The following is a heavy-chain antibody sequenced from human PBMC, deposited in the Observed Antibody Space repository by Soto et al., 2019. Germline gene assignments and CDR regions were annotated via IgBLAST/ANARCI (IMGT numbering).Heavy chain of an antibody. Sequence: SETLXLTCIVYGGSVSSGSYYWSWIRQPPGKGLEWIGFIYYTGRTSYNPSLKSRVTISVDTSNNQFSLKLSSVTAADTAVYFCATMSSSGYPLDYWGGGTLVTVSS. CDR1: GGSVSSGSYY. J-gene: IGHJ4*02. CDR3: ATMSSSGYPLDY. V-gene: IGHV4-61*01. D-gene: IGHD3-22*01. CDR2: IYYTGRT.